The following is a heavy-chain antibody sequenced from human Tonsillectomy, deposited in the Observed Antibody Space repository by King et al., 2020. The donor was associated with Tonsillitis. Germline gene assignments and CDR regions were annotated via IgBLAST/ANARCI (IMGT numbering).Heavy chain of an antibody. CDR3: ARVDRYDFWSGYYTDY. J-gene: IGHJ4*02. V-gene: IGHV3-23*04. D-gene: IGHD3-3*01. CDR1: GFTFSSYA. Sequence: QLVQSGGGLVQPGGSLRLSCAASGFTFSSYAMSWVRQAPGKGLEWVSAISGSGGNTYYADSVKGRFTISRDNSNNRLYLQMNSLRAEDTAIYYCARVDRYDFWSGYYTDYWGQGTLVTVSS. CDR2: ISGSGGNT.